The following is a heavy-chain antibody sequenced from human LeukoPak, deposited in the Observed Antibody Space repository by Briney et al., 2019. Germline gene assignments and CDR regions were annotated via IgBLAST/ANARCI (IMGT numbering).Heavy chain of an antibody. CDR3: AKDAPRYDYVWGSTFFDC. CDR1: GFTFSSYA. D-gene: IGHD3-16*01. J-gene: IGHJ4*02. CDR2: ISGSGGST. Sequence: GGSLRLSCAASGFTFSSYAMIWVRQAPGKGLDWVSAISGSGGSTYYADYVKGRFTISRDNSKNTLYLHMNSLRAEDTAVYYCAKDAPRYDYVWGSTFFDCWGQGTLVTVSS. V-gene: IGHV3-23*01.